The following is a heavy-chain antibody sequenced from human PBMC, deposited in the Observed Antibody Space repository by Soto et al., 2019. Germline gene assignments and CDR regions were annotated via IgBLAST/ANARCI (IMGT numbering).Heavy chain of an antibody. CDR1: GYTFSNFG. Sequence: QVQLVQSGVEVKKPGASVKVSCKASGYTFSNFGITWVRQAPGQGLEWMGWINPYNGNTNSAQKVQGRVTMTTDTSTSTAHMALRSLRSDDTAVYDCARGMTPDYFDYWGQGTLVTVSS. CDR3: ARGMTPDYFDY. V-gene: IGHV1-18*01. J-gene: IGHJ4*02. CDR2: INPYNGNT.